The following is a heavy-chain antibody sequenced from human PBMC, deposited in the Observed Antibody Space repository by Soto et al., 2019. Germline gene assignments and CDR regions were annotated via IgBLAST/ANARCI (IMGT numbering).Heavy chain of an antibody. Sequence: ASVKVSCNASGYTFTSYYMHLVRQAPGQGLEWMGIINPSGGSTSYAQKFQGRVTMTRDTSTSTVYMELSSLRSEDTAVYYCARDRDIVVVTAQDAFDIWGQGTMVTVSS. CDR2: INPSGGST. J-gene: IGHJ3*02. CDR1: GYTFTSYY. D-gene: IGHD2-21*02. V-gene: IGHV1-46*01. CDR3: ARDRDIVVVTAQDAFDI.